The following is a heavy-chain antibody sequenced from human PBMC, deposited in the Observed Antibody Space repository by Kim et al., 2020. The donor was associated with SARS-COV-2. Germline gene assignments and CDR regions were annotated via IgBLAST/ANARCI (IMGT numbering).Heavy chain of an antibody. CDR3: ARDFYYGSGGFDY. CDR1: GFTFSNYE. V-gene: IGHV3-48*03. CDR2: ISSSAATI. Sequence: GGSLRLSCAASGFTFSNYEMNWVRQAPGKGLEWVSYISSSAATIYYADSVRGRFTISRDNAKNSLYLQMNSLRAEDTAVYYCARDFYYGSGGFDYWGQG. D-gene: IGHD3-10*01. J-gene: IGHJ4*02.